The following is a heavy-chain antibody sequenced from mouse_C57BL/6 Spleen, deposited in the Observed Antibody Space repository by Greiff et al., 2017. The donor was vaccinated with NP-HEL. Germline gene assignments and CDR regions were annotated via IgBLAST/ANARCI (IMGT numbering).Heavy chain of an antibody. CDR1: GYTFTSYW. CDR2: IDPSDSYT. D-gene: IGHD1-1*01. V-gene: IGHV1-69*01. J-gene: IGHJ2*01. CDR3: ARSYYYGIFYFDY. Sequence: QVQLQQPGAELVMPGASVKLSCKASGYTFTSYWMHWVKQRPGQGLEWIGEIDPSDSYTNYNQKFKGKSTLTVDKSSSTAYMQLSSLTSEDSAVYYCARSYYYGIFYFDYWGQGTTLTVSS.